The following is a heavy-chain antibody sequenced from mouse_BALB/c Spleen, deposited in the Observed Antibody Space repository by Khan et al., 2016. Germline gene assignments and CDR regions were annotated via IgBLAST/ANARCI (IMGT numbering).Heavy chain of an antibody. V-gene: IGHV9-3-1*01. CDR3: ARYRYYYGSSRYFDV. CDR2: INTYSGES. J-gene: IGHJ1*01. D-gene: IGHD1-1*01. CDR1: EYTFTNYG. Sequence: QIQLVQSGPELKRPGKTVKISCKASEYTFTNYGINWVKQAPGKGLKWMGWINTYSGESTYADDFKGRFAFSLETSANTAYLQINNRKNEDTATYYCARYRYYYGSSRYFDVWGAGTTVTVSS.